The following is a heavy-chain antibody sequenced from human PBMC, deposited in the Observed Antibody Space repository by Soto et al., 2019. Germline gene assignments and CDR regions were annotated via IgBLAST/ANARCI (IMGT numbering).Heavy chain of an antibody. D-gene: IGHD3-22*01. V-gene: IGHV3-74*01. J-gene: IGHJ4*02. CDR2: INSDGSST. CDR1: VFTCSSYW. Sequence: WGSLRLSCAASVFTCSSYWMHWCRQAPGKGLVWVSRINSDGSSTSYADSVKGRFTISRDNAKNTLYLQMNSLRAEDTAVYYCARGLRDYYDSSGSDYVGYWGQGTLVTVSS. CDR3: ARGLRDYYDSSGSDYVGY.